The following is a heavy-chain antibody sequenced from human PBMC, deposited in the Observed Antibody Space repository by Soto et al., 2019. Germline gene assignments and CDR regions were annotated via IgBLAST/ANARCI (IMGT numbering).Heavy chain of an antibody. Sequence: QVQLQESGPGLVKPSGTLSLTCAVSGGSIRSNNWWSWVRQPPGKGLEWSGEIFHSGSTNYNPSLETRVTISVDKSKNQFSLKLGSVTAADTAVYYCARVYSGSYSDYWGQGTLVTVSS. CDR1: GGSIRSNNW. CDR2: IFHSGST. V-gene: IGHV4-4*02. CDR3: ARVYSGSYSDY. D-gene: IGHD1-26*01. J-gene: IGHJ4*02.